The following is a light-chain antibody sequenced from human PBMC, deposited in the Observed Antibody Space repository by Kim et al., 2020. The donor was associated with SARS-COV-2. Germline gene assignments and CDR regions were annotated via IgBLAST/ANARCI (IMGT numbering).Light chain of an antibody. CDR2: AAS. CDR3: QQANTFPIT. J-gene: IGKJ5*01. CDR1: QDISNW. Sequence: GDRVTITWRASQDISNWLAWYQQKPGKAPQLLIYAASSLQSGVPSRFSGSGSGTDFTLTISSLQPEDFATYYCQQANTFPITFGQGTRLEIK. V-gene: IGKV1-12*01.